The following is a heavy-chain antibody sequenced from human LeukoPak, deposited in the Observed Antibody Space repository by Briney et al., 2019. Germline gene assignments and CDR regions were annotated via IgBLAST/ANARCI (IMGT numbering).Heavy chain of an antibody. D-gene: IGHD3-10*01. J-gene: IGHJ4*02. CDR2: ISSSSSSI. Sequence: GGSLRLSCAASGLTFSSYSMNWVRQAPGKGLEWVSYISSSSSSIHYADSVKGRFTISRDNAKNSLYLQMSSLRDEDTAMYYCARDYYYGFYCWGQGTLVTVSS. CDR3: ARDYYYGFYC. CDR1: GLTFSSYS. V-gene: IGHV3-48*02.